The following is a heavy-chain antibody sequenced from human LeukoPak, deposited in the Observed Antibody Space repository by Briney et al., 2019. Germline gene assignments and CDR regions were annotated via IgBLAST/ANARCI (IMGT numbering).Heavy chain of an antibody. J-gene: IGHJ4*02. V-gene: IGHV3-23*01. D-gene: IGHD1-1*01. Sequence: GGSLRLSCAASGFTFSSYWMSWVRQAPGRGLEWVSSISGSGGSTYYADSVKGRFTISRDNSKNTLYLQMYSLRAEDTAVYYCAKVEGASKASVYWGQGALVTVSS. CDR1: GFTFSSYW. CDR3: AKVEGASKASVY. CDR2: ISGSGGST.